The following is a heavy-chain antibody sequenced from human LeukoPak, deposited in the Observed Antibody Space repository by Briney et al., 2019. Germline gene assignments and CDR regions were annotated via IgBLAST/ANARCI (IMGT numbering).Heavy chain of an antibody. CDR2: INPSGGST. J-gene: IGHJ3*02. CDR1: GYTFTGYY. V-gene: IGHV1-46*01. CDR3: ARPLYGDSTLDAFDI. Sequence: ASVKVSCKASGYTFTGYYMHWVRQAPGQGLEWMGIINPSGGSTSYAQKFQGRVTMTRDMSTSTVYMELSSLRSEDTAVYYCARPLYGDSTLDAFDIWGQGTMVTVSS. D-gene: IGHD4-17*01.